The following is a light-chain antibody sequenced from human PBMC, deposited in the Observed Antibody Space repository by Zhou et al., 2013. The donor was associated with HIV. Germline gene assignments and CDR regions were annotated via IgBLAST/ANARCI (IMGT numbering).Light chain of an antibody. J-gene: IGKJ4*01. CDR1: HDVGNS. CDR2: AAS. Sequence: IQMTQSPPSLSTYVGDRVTITCRASHDVGNSLAWFQQRPGKAPKSLIYAASRSQSGVPSRFSGSGSGTDFTLTINGLQPEDFASYFCQQYKTYPLTFGGGTKVE. V-gene: IGKV1-16*01. CDR3: QQYKTYPLT.